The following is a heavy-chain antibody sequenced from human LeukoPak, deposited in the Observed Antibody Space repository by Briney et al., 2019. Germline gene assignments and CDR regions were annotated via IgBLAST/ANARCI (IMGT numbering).Heavy chain of an antibody. CDR3: ARHPKGGLSFIDS. CDR2: SYYTGSP. V-gene: IGHV4-39*01. J-gene: IGHJ4*02. D-gene: IGHD3-16*01. CDR1: GFTFSSYW. Sequence: PGGSLRLSCAASGFTFSSYWMSWVRQAPGKGLEWIASSYYTGSPDFYSSLKSRVTMPVDTSKNQFFLNLTSVTAADTAVYYCARHPKGGLSFIDSWGQGILVTVSA.